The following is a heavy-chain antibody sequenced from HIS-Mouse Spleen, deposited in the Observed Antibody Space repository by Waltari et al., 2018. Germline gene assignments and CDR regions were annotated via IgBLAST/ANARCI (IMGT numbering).Heavy chain of an antibody. J-gene: IGHJ3*02. CDR1: TFTGYY. CDR3: ARDPVTGPDAFDI. Sequence: TFTGYYMHWVRQAPGQGLEWMGWINPNSGGTIYAQKFQGRVTMTRDTSISTAYMELSRLRSDDTAVYYCARDPVTGPDAFDIWGQGTMVTVSS. V-gene: IGHV1-2*02. CDR2: INPNSGGT. D-gene: IGHD7-27*01.